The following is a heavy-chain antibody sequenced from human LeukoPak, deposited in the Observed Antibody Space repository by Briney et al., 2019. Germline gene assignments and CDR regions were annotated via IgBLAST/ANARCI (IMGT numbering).Heavy chain of an antibody. V-gene: IGHV3-30*04. Sequence: GGSLRLSCAASGFTFSNFDMHWVRQAPGKGLDWVATISYDGSHKYYADSVKGRFTISGDNSKNTLYLQMNSLRAEDTALYYCAREVASTDAFDIWGQGTMVTVSS. D-gene: IGHD2-21*01. CDR2: ISYDGSHK. CDR3: AREVASTDAFDI. CDR1: GFTFSNFD. J-gene: IGHJ3*02.